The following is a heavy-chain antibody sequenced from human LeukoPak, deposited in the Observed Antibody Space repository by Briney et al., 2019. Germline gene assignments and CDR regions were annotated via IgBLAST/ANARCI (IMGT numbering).Heavy chain of an antibody. CDR3: ARGGYSYGHNNWFDP. Sequence: GASVKVSCKASGYTFTSYYMHWVRQAPGQGLEWMGIINPSGGSTSYAQKFQGRVTMTRDTSTSTVYVELSSLRSEDTAVYYCARGGYSYGHNNWFDPWGQGTLVTVSS. CDR1: GYTFTSYY. V-gene: IGHV1-46*01. CDR2: INPSGGST. D-gene: IGHD5-18*01. J-gene: IGHJ5*02.